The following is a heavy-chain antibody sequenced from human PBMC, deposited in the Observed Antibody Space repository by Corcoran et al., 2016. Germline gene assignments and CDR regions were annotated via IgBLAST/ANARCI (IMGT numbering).Heavy chain of an antibody. CDR3: SRASTAVARYYFDH. CDR1: GGSISSGGHY. J-gene: IGHJ4*02. V-gene: IGHV4-31*03. D-gene: IGHD5-18*01. CDR2: MYYSGST. Sequence: QVQLQESGPGLVKPSQTLSLTCIVSGGSISSGGHYWSWIRQYPGKGLEWIAYMYYSGSTYYNLSLKSRVTISVDTFKNQFYLKLTSVTAADTAVDYCSRASTAVARYYFDHWGQGTLVTVFS.